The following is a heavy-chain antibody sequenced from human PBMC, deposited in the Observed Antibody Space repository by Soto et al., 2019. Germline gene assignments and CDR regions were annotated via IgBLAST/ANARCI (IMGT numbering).Heavy chain of an antibody. CDR1: GFTFSNHA. V-gene: IGHV3-23*01. D-gene: IGHD4-17*01. CDR2: IIAGGGAT. J-gene: IGHJ6*02. CDR3: AKYGGAYYKYYAMDA. Sequence: GGSLRLSCAASGFTFSNHAMSWVRQAPGKGLEWVSAIIAGGGATYNADSVKGRFAISRDNSKNTLYLQMNSLRAEDTAVYYCAKYGGAYYKYYAMDAWGQGTSVTVSS.